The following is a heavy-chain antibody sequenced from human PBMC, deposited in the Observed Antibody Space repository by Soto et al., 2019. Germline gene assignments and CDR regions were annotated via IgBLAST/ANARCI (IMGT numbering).Heavy chain of an antibody. CDR2: IIPISGTA. V-gene: IGHV1-69*01. Sequence: QVQLVQSGAEVKKPGSSVKVSCKASGGTFSSYAISWVRQAPGQGLEWMGGIIPISGTANYAQKFQGRVTITADESTSTVSMALSSLRSEDTAVYFCARSQGSSTSLAIYYYYYYGMDVWGQGTTVTVSS. CDR3: ARSQGSSTSLAIYYYYYYGMDV. CDR1: GGTFSSYA. J-gene: IGHJ6*02. D-gene: IGHD2-2*01.